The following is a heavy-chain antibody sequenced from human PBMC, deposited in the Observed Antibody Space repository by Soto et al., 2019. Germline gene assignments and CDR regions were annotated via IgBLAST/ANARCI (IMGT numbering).Heavy chain of an antibody. V-gene: IGHV3-64*01. CDR1: GFTFSSYA. CDR3: ARREIQGPIDY. CDR2: ISSNGGTT. Sequence: PGGSLRLSCSASGFTFSSYAMNWVRQAPGKGLEYVSAISSNGGTTYYTNSVKGRFTISRDNSKNTLYLQMGSLTAVDTAVYYCARREIQGPIDYWGQGTLVTVSS. D-gene: IGHD1-26*01. J-gene: IGHJ4*02.